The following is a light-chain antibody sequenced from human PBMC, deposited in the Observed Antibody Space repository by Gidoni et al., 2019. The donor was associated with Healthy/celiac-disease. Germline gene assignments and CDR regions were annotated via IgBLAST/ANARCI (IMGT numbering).Light chain of an antibody. J-gene: IGKJ1*01. CDR1: QSVSSSY. V-gene: IGKV3-20*01. CDR3: HQYGRT. CDR2: GAS. Sequence: EIELTQSPGALSLSPGARATLSCRASQSVSSSYLAWYQQKPGQAPRRLIYGASSRATGTPDRFRGRGYGTDFTLTISRLEPEDYAGYYCHQYGRTFGQXTKVEIK.